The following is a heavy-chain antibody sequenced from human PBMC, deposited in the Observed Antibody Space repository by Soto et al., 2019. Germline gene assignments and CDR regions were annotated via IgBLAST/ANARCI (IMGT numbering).Heavy chain of an antibody. Sequence: ASVKVSCKASGYTFTSYDINWVRQATGQGLEWMGWMNPNSGNTGYAQKFQGRVTMTRNTSISTAYMELSSLRSEDTAVYYCARAKAEYDFWSGNYYYMDVWGKGTTVTVSS. D-gene: IGHD3-3*01. CDR1: GYTFTSYD. J-gene: IGHJ6*03. CDR3: ARAKAEYDFWSGNYYYMDV. CDR2: MNPNSGNT. V-gene: IGHV1-8*01.